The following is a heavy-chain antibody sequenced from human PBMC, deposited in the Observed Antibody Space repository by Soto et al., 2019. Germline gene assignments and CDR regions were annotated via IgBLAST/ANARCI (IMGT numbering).Heavy chain of an antibody. V-gene: IGHV3-23*01. CDR2: ISGSGTTA. D-gene: IGHD6-19*01. CDR3: AKTTDGWFSAFEI. CDR1: GLTFSTDA. Sequence: GGSLRLSCAASGLTFSTDAMSWVRQAPGKGLEWVSTISGSGTTAYYADSVKGRFTFSRDNSKKTMYLQMNSLRAEDTAVYYCAKTTDGWFSAFEIWGQGTMVTVSS. J-gene: IGHJ3*02.